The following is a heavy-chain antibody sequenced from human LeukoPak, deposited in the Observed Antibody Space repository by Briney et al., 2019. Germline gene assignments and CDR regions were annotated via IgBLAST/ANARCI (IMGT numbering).Heavy chain of an antibody. Sequence: PGRSLRLSCAASGFTFSSYEMNWVRQAPGKGLEWVSYISSSGSVIYYADSVKGRFTISRDSAKNSLYLQMNSLRAEDTAVYYCARDLGVYIVVTHHDAFDIWGQGTMVTVSS. CDR1: GFTFSSYE. V-gene: IGHV3-48*03. J-gene: IGHJ3*02. CDR2: ISSSGSVI. CDR3: ARDLGVYIVVTHHDAFDI. D-gene: IGHD3-22*01.